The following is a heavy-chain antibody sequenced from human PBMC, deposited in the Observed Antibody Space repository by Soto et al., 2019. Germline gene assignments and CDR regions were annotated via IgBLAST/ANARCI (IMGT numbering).Heavy chain of an antibody. CDR2: IIPIFGTA. CDR1: GGTFSSYA. J-gene: IGHJ6*02. D-gene: IGHD1-7*01. Sequence: QVQLVQSGAEVKKPGSSVKVSCKASGGTFSSYAISWVRQAPGQGLESMGGIIPIFGTANYAQKFQGRVTITADESTSTAYMELSSLRSEDTAVYYCARDRRYNWNSDYYYYGMDVWGQGTTVTVSS. CDR3: ARDRRYNWNSDYYYYGMDV. V-gene: IGHV1-69*12.